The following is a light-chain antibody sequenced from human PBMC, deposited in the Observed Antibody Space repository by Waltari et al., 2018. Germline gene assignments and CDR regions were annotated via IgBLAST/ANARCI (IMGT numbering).Light chain of an antibody. CDR1: QTCSSSY. CDR3: QHYGTSPPLT. J-gene: IGKJ4*01. V-gene: IGKV3-20*01. CDR2: GAS. Sequence: RASQTCSSSYLAWYQQKPGQPPRLLIYGASTRAAGCPVRFSGSGSGTDFTLTISRLEPEDFAVYYCQHYGTSPPLTFGGGTKVEIK.